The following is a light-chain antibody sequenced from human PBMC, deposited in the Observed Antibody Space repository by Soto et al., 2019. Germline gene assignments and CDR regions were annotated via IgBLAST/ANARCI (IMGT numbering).Light chain of an antibody. CDR3: AAWDDSPRGVV. Sequence: QPVLTQPPSASGTPGQRVTISCSGSSSNIGSNYVYWYQQLPGTAPKLLIYRNNQRPSGVPDRFSGSKSGTSASLAISGLRSEDEADYYCAAWDDSPRGVVFGGGTKVTVL. J-gene: IGLJ2*01. CDR1: SSNIGSNY. CDR2: RNN. V-gene: IGLV1-47*01.